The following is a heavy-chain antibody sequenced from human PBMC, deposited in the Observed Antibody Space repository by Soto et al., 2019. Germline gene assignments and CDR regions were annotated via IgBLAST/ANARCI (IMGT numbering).Heavy chain of an antibody. CDR1: GGTFSTYA. J-gene: IGHJ4*02. D-gene: IGHD5-18*01. CDR3: ASGIQLWLRRINNGYSG. CDR2: IIPMFGTA. Sequence: QVQLVQSRAEVKKPESSVKVSCKAPGGTFSTYAISWVRQAPGQGLEWMGGIIPMFGTANYAQRFQDRVTTTADESTNTVYMELSSLRSEDTAVYFCASGIQLWLRRINNGYSGWGQGTLVTVSS. V-gene: IGHV1-69*12.